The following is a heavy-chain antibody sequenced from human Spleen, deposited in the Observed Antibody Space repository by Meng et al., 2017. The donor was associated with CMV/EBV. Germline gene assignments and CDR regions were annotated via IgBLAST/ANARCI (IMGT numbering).Heavy chain of an antibody. Sequence: SETLSLTCAVYGGSFSGYYWSWIRQPPGKGLEWIGEINHSGSTNYNPSLKSRVIISVDTSKNQFSLKLSSVTAADTAVYYCARMYSSSSGYWGQGTLVTVSS. J-gene: IGHJ4*02. V-gene: IGHV4-34*01. D-gene: IGHD6-13*01. CDR3: ARMYSSSSGY. CDR1: GGSFSGYY. CDR2: INHSGST.